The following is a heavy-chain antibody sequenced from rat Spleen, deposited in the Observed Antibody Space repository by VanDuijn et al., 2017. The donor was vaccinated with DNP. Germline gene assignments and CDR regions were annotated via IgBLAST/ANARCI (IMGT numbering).Heavy chain of an antibody. CDR2: ISYSGST. CDR3: ARSYLWAQNLYFDY. Sequence: EVQFQESGPGLVKSSQSLSLTCSVTGYSITSNYWAWIRKFPGNKMEWMGYISYSGSTGYNPSLKSRISITRDTSKNQFFLHLNSVTTEDTATYYCARSYLWAQNLYFDYWGQGVMVTVSS. V-gene: IGHV3-1*01. J-gene: IGHJ2*01. D-gene: IGHD1-7*01. CDR1: GYSITSNY.